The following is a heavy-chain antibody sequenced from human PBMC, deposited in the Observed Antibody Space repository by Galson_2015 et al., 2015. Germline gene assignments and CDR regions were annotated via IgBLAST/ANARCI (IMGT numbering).Heavy chain of an antibody. D-gene: IGHD1-26*01. CDR3: AKVKAIVYLDS. CDR1: GFTFSNYG. CDR2: ISLNGNLE. Sequence: SLRLSCAASGFTFSNYGMHWVRQPPGKGLEWVASISLNGNLETYADSVKGRFTISRENSNNTVYLQMDSLRSEDTGVYFSAKVKAIVYLDSWGQGTLVTVSS. J-gene: IGHJ4*02. V-gene: IGHV3-30*18.